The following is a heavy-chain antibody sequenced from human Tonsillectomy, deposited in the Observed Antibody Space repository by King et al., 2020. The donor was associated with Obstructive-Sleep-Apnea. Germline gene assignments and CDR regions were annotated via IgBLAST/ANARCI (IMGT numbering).Heavy chain of an antibody. J-gene: IGHJ4*02. Sequence: QLQESGPGLVKPSETLSLTCTVSGGSISSSNYYWAWIRQPPGKGLEWIGSIFYSGSTYYNPSLKSRVTMSVDTSNNRFSLKLSSVTAADTALYYCARDPYSYFDYWGQGALVTVSS. CDR1: GGSISSSNYY. CDR3: ARDPYSYFDY. D-gene: IGHD2-21*01. CDR2: IFYSGST. V-gene: IGHV4-39*07.